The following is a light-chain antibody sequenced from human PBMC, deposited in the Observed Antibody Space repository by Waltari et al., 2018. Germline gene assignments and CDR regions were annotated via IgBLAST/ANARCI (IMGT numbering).Light chain of an antibody. CDR2: RAS. CDR1: QSFCTN. Sequence: EIVLTQSPATLSVSPGDRVNLSCRARQSFCTNLAWYQHSPCRAPRRLVYRASTRASYIPARFSASGSGTEFTLSISTLQSEDSAVFYCQQYNDWPRTFGQGTKVEIK. J-gene: IGKJ1*01. CDR3: QQYNDWPRT. V-gene: IGKV3D-15*01.